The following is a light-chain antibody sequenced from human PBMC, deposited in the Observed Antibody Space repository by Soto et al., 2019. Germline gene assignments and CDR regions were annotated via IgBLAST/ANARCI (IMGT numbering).Light chain of an antibody. Sequence: QSALTQPRSVSGSPGQSVTISCTGTSSDVGGYNYVSWYQQHPDKAPKLMIYDVSKRPSGVPDRFSGSKSGNTASLTISGLQAEDEADYYCCSYAGRYIWVFGGGTKVTVL. J-gene: IGLJ3*02. CDR2: DVS. CDR1: SSDVGGYNY. V-gene: IGLV2-11*01. CDR3: CSYAGRYIWV.